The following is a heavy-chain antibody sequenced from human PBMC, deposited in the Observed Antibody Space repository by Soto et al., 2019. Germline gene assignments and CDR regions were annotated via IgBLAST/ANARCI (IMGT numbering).Heavy chain of an antibody. CDR1: GFTFSNAW. CDR2: IKSKTDGGTT. D-gene: IGHD1-26*01. CDR3: TTAPYSGSYYRSAFDY. V-gene: IGHV3-15*01. J-gene: IGHJ4*02. Sequence: PGGSLRLSCAASGFTFSNAWMGWVRQAPGKGLEWVGRIKSKTDGGTTDYAAPVKGRFTISRDDSKNTLYLQMNSLKTEDTAVYYCTTAPYSGSYYRSAFDYWGQGTLVTVSS.